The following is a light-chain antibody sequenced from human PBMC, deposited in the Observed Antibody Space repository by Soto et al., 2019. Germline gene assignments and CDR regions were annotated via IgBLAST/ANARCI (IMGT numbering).Light chain of an antibody. V-gene: IGLV2-23*01. CDR2: EDI. Sequence: QSALTQPASVSGSPGQSITISCTGSSSDVRRYNLVSWYQQHPGKAPKLIIYEDIERPSGVSNRFSGSKSGNTASLTISGLQTEDEADYYCCSYAGGTSVVFGGGTKLTVL. CDR1: SSDVRRYNL. J-gene: IGLJ2*01. CDR3: CSYAGGTSVV.